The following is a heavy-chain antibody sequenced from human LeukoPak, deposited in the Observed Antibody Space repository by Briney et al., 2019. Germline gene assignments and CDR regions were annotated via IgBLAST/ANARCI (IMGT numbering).Heavy chain of an antibody. V-gene: IGHV4-34*01. CDR2: INHSGST. CDR1: GGSFSGYY. J-gene: IGHJ4*02. CDR3: AGLKWDYYDSSGYHDY. Sequence: SETLSLTCAVYGGSFSGYYWSWIRQPPGKGLEWIGEINHSGSTNYNPSLKSRVTISVDRSKNQFSLKLSSVTAADTAVYYCAGLKWDYYDSSGYHDYWGQGTLVTVSS. D-gene: IGHD3-22*01.